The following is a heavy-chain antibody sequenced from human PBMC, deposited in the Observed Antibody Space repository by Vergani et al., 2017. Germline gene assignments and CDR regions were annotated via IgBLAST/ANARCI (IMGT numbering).Heavy chain of an antibody. D-gene: IGHD3-9*01. J-gene: IGHJ4*02. V-gene: IGHV3-23*01. CDR3: AKDLFAYYDILTGPFDY. Sequence: EVQLLESGGGLVQPGGSLRLSCAASGFTFSSYAMSWVRQAPGKGLEWVSAISGIGGSTYYADSVKGRFTISRDNSKNTLYLQMNSLRAEDTAVYYCAKDLFAYYDILTGPFDYWGQGTLVTVSS. CDR1: GFTFSSYA. CDR2: ISGIGGST.